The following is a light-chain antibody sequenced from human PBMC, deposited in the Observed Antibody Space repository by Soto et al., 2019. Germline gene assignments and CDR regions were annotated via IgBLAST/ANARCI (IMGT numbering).Light chain of an antibody. J-gene: IGKJ4*01. Sequence: AIQMTQSPSSLSASVGDRATISYRASQGIRNDLGWYQQKPGKAPKVLIYSTSSLQGGVPSRFSGSGSGTDFTLTISSLQPEDFATYYCLQDYNYPLTFGGGTKVDIK. CDR3: LQDYNYPLT. V-gene: IGKV1-6*01. CDR1: QGIRND. CDR2: STS.